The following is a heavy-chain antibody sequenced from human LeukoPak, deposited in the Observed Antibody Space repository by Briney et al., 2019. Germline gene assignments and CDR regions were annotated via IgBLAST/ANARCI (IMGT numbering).Heavy chain of an antibody. CDR1: GYTFTSYA. CDR2: IIPIFGTA. CDR3: ARARSPSSGYLLRDHNWFDP. J-gene: IGHJ5*02. Sequence: ASVKVSCKASGYTFTSYAISWVRQAPGQGLEWMEGIIPIFGTANYAQKVQGRVTITTDESTTTAYMELSSLRSEDTAVYYCARARSPSSGYLLRDHNWFDPWGQGALVTVSS. V-gene: IGHV1-69*05. D-gene: IGHD3-22*01.